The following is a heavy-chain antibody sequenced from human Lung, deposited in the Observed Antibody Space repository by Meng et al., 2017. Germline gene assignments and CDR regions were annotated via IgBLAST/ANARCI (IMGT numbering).Heavy chain of an antibody. CDR1: GFTFSTYA. Sequence: GESLKISCAASGFTFSTYAMYWVRQAPGKGLEWVAVIPYHGSSKYYADSVKGRFTISRDNSKNTLYLQMDSLRPEDTAVYYCARARSSGYYTPAVFTDYWGQGTLVTVSS. V-gene: IGHV3-30*01. CDR2: IPYHGSSK. J-gene: IGHJ4*02. D-gene: IGHD3-22*01. CDR3: ARARSSGYYTPAVFTDY.